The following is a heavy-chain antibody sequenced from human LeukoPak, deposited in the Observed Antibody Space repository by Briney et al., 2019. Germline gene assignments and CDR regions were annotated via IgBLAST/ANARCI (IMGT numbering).Heavy chain of an antibody. Sequence: PGGSLRLSCAASGFTFSSYWMSWVRQAPGKGLEWVANIKQDGSEKYYVDSVKGRSTISRDNAKNSLYLQMNSLRAEDTAVYYCAREYSGSYGERYWYFDLWGRGTLVAVSS. CDR2: IKQDGSEK. D-gene: IGHD1-26*01. CDR3: AREYSGSYGERYWYFDL. V-gene: IGHV3-7*03. J-gene: IGHJ2*01. CDR1: GFTFSSYW.